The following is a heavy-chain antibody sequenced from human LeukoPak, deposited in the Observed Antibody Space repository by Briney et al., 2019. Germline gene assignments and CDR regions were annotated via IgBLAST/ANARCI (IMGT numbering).Heavy chain of an antibody. D-gene: IGHD2-15*01. V-gene: IGHV3-53*01. J-gene: IGHJ4*02. CDR3: AREVVSTPSYFDS. CDR1: GLTVSSSY. CDR2: FYRGDST. Sequence: PGGSLRLSCAASGLTVSSSYMYWVRQAPGKGLEWVSFFYRGDSTYYAESVRGRFTISRDNSKNTLYLLMNSLIPEDTAVYYCAREVVSTPSYFDSWGQGTLVTVSS.